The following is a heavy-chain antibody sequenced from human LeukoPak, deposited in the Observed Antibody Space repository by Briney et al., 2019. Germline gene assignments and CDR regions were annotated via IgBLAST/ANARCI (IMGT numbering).Heavy chain of an antibody. V-gene: IGHV3-30*04. CDR2: ISYDGSNK. Sequence: AGSLRLFCAASGFTFSSYAMHWVRQAPGKGLEWEAVISYDGSNKYYADSVKGRFTISRDNSKNTLYLQMNSLRAEDTAVYYCARDYYPSIAAAGTAFDYWGQGSLVTVCS. J-gene: IGHJ4*02. D-gene: IGHD6-13*01. CDR3: ARDYYPSIAAAGTAFDY. CDR1: GFTFSSYA.